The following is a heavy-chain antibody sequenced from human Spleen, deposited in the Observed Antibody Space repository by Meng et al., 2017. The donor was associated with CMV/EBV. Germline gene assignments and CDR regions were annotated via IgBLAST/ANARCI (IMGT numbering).Heavy chain of an antibody. Sequence: TFRPYGMHWVRQAPGRGLEWVSFIFYDGSNEYYSDSVKSRFTISRDDSQNTLYLQMNSLKLEDTAVYFCAKDMYSSLSSGLGHFFDSWGQGALVTVSS. V-gene: IGHV3-30*02. CDR2: IFYDGSNE. D-gene: IGHD6-25*01. J-gene: IGHJ4*02. CDR3: AKDMYSSLSSGLGHFFDS. CDR1: TFRPYG.